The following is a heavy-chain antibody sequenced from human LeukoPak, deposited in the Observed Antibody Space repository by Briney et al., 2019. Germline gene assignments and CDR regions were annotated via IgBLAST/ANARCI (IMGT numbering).Heavy chain of an antibody. J-gene: IGHJ4*02. CDR2: ISSSGSTI. D-gene: IGHD3-16*01. Sequence: GGSLRLSCAASGFTFSSYEMNWVRQAPGKGLERVSYISSSGSTIYYADSVKGRFTISRDNAKKSLYLQMNSLRAEDTAVYYCARGGGLWGFDFWGQGTLVTVSS. CDR3: ARGGGLWGFDF. CDR1: GFTFSSYE. V-gene: IGHV3-48*03.